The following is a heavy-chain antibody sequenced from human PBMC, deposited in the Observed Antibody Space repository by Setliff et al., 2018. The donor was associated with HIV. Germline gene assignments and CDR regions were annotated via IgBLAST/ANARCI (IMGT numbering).Heavy chain of an antibody. Sequence: PGGSLRLSCTGSEFTFKHYWMHWVRQAPGKGLEWVASISRGSEDIYYADSIKGRFTISRDNAKYSLYLQMNNLRTEDTAVYYCVRDFKWLNWFFDLWGRGTLVTVSS. CDR3: VRDFKWLNWFFDL. CDR2: ISRGSEDI. V-gene: IGHV3-21*06. CDR1: EFTFKHYW. D-gene: IGHD5-12*01. J-gene: IGHJ2*01.